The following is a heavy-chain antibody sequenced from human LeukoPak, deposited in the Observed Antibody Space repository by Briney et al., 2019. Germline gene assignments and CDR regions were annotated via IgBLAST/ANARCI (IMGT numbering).Heavy chain of an antibody. CDR2: IIPIFGTA. CDR3: AREERDSGYDYFDY. J-gene: IGHJ4*02. CDR1: GGTFSSYA. D-gene: IGHD5-12*01. Sequence: AVKVSCKASGGTFSSYAISWVRQAPGQGLEWMGGIIPIFGTANYAQKFQGRVTITADESTSTAYMELSSLRSEDTAVYYCAREERDSGYDYFDYWGQGTLVTVSS. V-gene: IGHV1-69*01.